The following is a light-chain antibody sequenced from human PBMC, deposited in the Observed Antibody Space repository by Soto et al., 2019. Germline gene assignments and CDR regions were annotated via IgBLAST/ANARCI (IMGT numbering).Light chain of an antibody. CDR1: QSISRN. Sequence: MTQSPATLSVSPGERVTLSCRASQSISRNLAWYQQKPGKVPKLLIYAASTLQSGVPSRFSGSRSGTDFTLTVSSLQPEDVATYYCQKYNGVPLTFGPGTKVEIK. J-gene: IGKJ3*01. CDR2: AAS. V-gene: IGKV1-27*01. CDR3: QKYNGVPLT.